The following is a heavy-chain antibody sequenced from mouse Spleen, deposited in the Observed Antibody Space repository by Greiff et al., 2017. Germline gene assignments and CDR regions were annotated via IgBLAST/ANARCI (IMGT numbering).Heavy chain of an antibody. Sequence: VQLQQSGPELVKPGASVKISCKASGYSFTSYYIHWVKQRPGQGLEWIGWIYPGSGNTKYNEKFKSKATLTVDKPSSTAYMQLSSLTSEDSAVYYCALDYRYDDYAMDYWGQGTSVTVSS. J-gene: IGHJ4*01. D-gene: IGHD2-14*01. CDR3: ALDYRYDDYAMDY. CDR1: GYSFTSYY. CDR2: IYPGSGNT. V-gene: IGHV1-66*01.